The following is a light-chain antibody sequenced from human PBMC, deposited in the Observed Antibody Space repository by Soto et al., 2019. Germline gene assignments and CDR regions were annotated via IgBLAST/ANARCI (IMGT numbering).Light chain of an antibody. V-gene: IGKV3-15*01. Sequence: EIVMTQSPATLSVSPGERATLSCRASQSVSSNLAWYQHKPGQAPRLLIYGASTRATGIPARFSASGAGTEFSLTISSLQSEEVAGYYGQQYNNGRARQYTFGQGNKLEIK. J-gene: IGKJ2*01. CDR3: QQYNNGRARQYT. CDR2: GAS. CDR1: QSVSSN.